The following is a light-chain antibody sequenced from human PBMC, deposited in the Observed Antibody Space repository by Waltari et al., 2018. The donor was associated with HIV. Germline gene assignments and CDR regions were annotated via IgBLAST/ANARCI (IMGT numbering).Light chain of an antibody. CDR2: QDN. Sequence: SSELTQPPSVSVSPGQTASITCSGHNLGDKSACWYQQKPGQSPVLVIDQDNKRPSGIPERFSGSNYGNTATLTISGTQPMDEADYYCQAWGSSTDALFGGGTRLTVL. CDR3: QAWGSSTDAL. CDR1: NLGDKS. V-gene: IGLV3-1*01. J-gene: IGLJ2*01.